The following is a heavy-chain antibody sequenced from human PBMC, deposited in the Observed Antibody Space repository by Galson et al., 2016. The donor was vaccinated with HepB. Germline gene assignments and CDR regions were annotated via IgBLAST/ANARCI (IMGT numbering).Heavy chain of an antibody. CDR2: IYYSGRG. CDR1: GGSISSRTYN. J-gene: IGHJ4*02. CDR3: ARGYSSDPHDF. Sequence: ETLSLTCAVSGGSISSRTYNWAWIRQPPGKGLEWIGSIYYSGRGDYNPSLKSRVTISVEKSKSHFSLTLSSVTAADTAIYYCARGYSSDPHDFWGQGTLVTVSS. V-gene: IGHV4-39*02. D-gene: IGHD2-15*01.